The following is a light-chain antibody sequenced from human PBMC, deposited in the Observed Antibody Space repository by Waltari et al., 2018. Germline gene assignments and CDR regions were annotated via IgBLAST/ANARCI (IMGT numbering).Light chain of an antibody. Sequence: QSVLTQPPSVSGAPGQRVTISCTGTSSNIGPGFDVHWYQQQSGTAPKLLIEGSTYRPSGVPDRFSGDKSGTSASLAITGLQAEDDAYYYCQSYDSDLRGVFGGGTKLTVL. CDR1: SSNIGPGFD. CDR3: QSYDSDLRGV. CDR2: GST. V-gene: IGLV1-40*01. J-gene: IGLJ2*01.